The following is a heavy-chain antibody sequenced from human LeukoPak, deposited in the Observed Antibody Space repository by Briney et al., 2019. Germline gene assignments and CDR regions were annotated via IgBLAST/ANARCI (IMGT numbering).Heavy chain of an antibody. D-gene: IGHD4-23*01. CDR2: ISAYNGNT. V-gene: IGHV1-18*04. CDR1: GYTFTSYG. J-gene: IGHJ5*02. Sequence: ASVKVSCKASGYTFTSYGISWVRQAPGQGLEWMGWISAYNGNTNYAQKLQGRVTMTTDTSTSTAYMELRSLRSDDTAVYYCARALSGWWQQTENWFDPWGQGTLVTVSS. CDR3: ARALSGWWQQTENWFDP.